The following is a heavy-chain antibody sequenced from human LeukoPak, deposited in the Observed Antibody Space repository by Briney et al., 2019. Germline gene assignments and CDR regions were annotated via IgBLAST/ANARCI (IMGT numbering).Heavy chain of an antibody. CDR2: INPNSGGT. CDR1: GYTFTGYY. CDR3: ARDGRVMVRGVNNWFDP. D-gene: IGHD3-10*01. Sequence: GASVKVSCKASGYTFTGYYMHWVRQAPGQGLEWMGWINPNSGGTNYAQKFQGRVTMTRDTSISTACMELSRLRSDDTAVYYCARDGRVMVRGVNNWFDPWGQGTLVTVSS. V-gene: IGHV1-2*02. J-gene: IGHJ5*02.